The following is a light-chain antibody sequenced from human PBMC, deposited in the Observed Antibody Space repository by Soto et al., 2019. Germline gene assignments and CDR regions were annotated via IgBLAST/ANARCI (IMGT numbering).Light chain of an antibody. CDR2: DVS. V-gene: IGLV2-14*01. CDR1: SSDVGGYNY. J-gene: IGLJ2*01. CDR3: SSYTSSSGEV. Sequence: QSVLTQPASVSGSPGQSITISCTGTSSDVGGYNYVSWYQQHPGKAPRLMIYDVSNRPSGVSNRFSGSKSGNTASLTISGLQAEDEADYYCSSYTSSSGEVFGGGTQLTVL.